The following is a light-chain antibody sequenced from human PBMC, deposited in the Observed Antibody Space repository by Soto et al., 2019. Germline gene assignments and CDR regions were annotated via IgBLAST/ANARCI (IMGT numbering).Light chain of an antibody. CDR2: GNS. CDR1: SSNIGAGYD. V-gene: IGLV1-40*01. J-gene: IGLJ3*02. CDR3: QSYDSSLSGLL. Sequence: QSVLTQPPSVSGAPGQRVTISCTGSSSNIGAGYDVHWYQQLPGTAPKLLIYGNSNRPSGVPDRFSGSKSGTSASLAITGLQAEDEADYYCQSYDSSLSGLLFGGGTQRAVL.